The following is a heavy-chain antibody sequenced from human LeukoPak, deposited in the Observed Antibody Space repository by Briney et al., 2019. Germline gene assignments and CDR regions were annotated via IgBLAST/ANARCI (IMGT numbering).Heavy chain of an antibody. CDR3: ARATVVAAYFDY. V-gene: IGHV4-34*01. Sequence: SETLSLTCAVYGGSFSGYYWSWIRQPPGKGLEWIGEINHSGNTNYNPSLKSRVTISVDTSKNQFSLKLTSVTAADTAVYYCARATVVAAYFDYWGQGTLVTVSS. CDR1: GGSFSGYY. J-gene: IGHJ4*02. D-gene: IGHD2-15*01. CDR2: INHSGNT.